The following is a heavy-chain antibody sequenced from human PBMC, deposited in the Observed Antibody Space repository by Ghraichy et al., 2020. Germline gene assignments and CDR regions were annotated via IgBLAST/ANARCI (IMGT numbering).Heavy chain of an antibody. CDR1: GYTFTNYW. V-gene: IGHV5-51*01. D-gene: IGHD3-22*01. Sequence: GESLNISCKASGYTFTNYWIGWVRQMPGKGLEWMGIIYPGDTDTRNSPSFQGQVTISADKSISTAYLHWSSLKASDTAMYYCARLSIAYDSDYWGQGTLVTVSS. CDR3: ARLSIAYDSDY. J-gene: IGHJ4*02. CDR2: IYPGDTDT.